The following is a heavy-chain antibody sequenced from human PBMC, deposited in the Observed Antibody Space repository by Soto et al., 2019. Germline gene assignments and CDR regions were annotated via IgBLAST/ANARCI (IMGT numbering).Heavy chain of an antibody. D-gene: IGHD3-16*01. Sequence: GGSLRLSCAASGFIFSDYYMSWIRQAPGKGLEWVSYISSSSSYTNYADSVKGRFTISRDNAKNSLSLQMNSLRAEDTAVYYCARVTFGSFYQDSWGQGTLVTVSS. CDR2: ISSSSSYT. CDR1: GFIFSDYY. V-gene: IGHV3-11*06. CDR3: ARVTFGSFYQDS. J-gene: IGHJ4*02.